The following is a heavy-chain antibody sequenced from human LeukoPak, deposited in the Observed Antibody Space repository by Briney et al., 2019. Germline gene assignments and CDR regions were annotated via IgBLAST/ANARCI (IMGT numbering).Heavy chain of an antibody. D-gene: IGHD3-3*01. CDR2: IYSVGST. CDR3: ARGGVNDFWSGYYNGIGDYYYMDV. V-gene: IGHV3-53*01. J-gene: IGHJ6*03. CDR1: GFTVSSTY. Sequence: GGSLRLSCAAPGFTVSSTYMSLVRQAPGKGLKWVSVIYSVGSTYYADSVKGRFTIPRDNSKNTLYLQMNSLRAEDKAVYYCARGGVNDFWSGYYNGIGDYYYMDVWGKGTTVTVSS.